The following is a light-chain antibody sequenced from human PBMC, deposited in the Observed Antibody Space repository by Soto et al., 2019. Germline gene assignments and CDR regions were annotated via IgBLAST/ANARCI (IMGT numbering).Light chain of an antibody. CDR2: GAS. J-gene: IGKJ1*01. V-gene: IGKV3-20*01. Sequence: EIVMTQSPGTLSLSPGERATLSCRASQSVSSNFAWYQQRPGQAPRLLIYGASTRATGIPDRFSGSGSGTDFTLTISRLEPEDFAVYYCQQYGSSSWTFGQGTKVDIK. CDR3: QQYGSSSWT. CDR1: QSVSSN.